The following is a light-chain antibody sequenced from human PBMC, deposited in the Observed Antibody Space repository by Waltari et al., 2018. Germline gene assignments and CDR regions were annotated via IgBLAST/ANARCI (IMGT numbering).Light chain of an antibody. Sequence: VMRQSPATLSVSPGERVTLSCWASQSVSSNLAWYQQKPGQAPSLLIYDASTRATGIPARFSGSGSGTEFTLTISSLQSEDFAIYYCQQYNKWPPWTFGQGTKVEIK. V-gene: IGKV3D-15*01. J-gene: IGKJ1*01. CDR1: QSVSSN. CDR3: QQYNKWPPWT. CDR2: DAS.